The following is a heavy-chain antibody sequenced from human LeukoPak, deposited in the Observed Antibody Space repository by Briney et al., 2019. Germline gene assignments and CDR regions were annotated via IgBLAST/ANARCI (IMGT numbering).Heavy chain of an antibody. J-gene: IGHJ6*03. CDR2: IYISGNT. CDR1: GFTLTTNY. D-gene: IGHD3-3*01. Sequence: GGSLRLSCAASGFTLTTNYMTRVRQAPGKGLEWVSVIYISGNTYYTDSVKGRFTISRDNSKNTLYLQMNSLRPEDTAVYYCARDHMRGYIFMDVWGKGTTVTVSS. CDR3: ARDHMRGYIFMDV. V-gene: IGHV3-66*03.